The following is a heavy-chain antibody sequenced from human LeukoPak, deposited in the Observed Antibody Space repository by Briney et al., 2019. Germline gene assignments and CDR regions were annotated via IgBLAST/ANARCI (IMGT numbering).Heavy chain of an antibody. CDR1: GGSISSGGYY. CDR2: IYYSGST. CDR3: ARGANYYGSGSFGH. V-gene: IGHV4-31*03. Sequence: TSETLSLTCTVSGGSISSGGYYWSRIRQHPGTGLEWIGYIYYSGSTYYNPSLKSRVTISVDTSKNQFSLKLSSVTAADTAVYYCARGANYYGSGSFGHWGQGTLVPVSS. J-gene: IGHJ1*01. D-gene: IGHD3-10*01.